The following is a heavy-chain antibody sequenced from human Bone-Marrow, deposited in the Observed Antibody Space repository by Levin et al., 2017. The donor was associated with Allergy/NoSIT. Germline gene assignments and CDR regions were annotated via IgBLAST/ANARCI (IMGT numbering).Heavy chain of an antibody. CDR3: AGKHQPPPGYHGVDG. D-gene: IGHD2-2*01. CDR1: GFPISNNY. V-gene: IGHV3-53*01. CDR2: IYSSGPT. J-gene: IGHJ6*02. Sequence: GGSLRLSCAASGFPISNNYINWVRQAPGKGLEWVSLIYSSGPTYYADSVKGRFTISRDNSKNTVDLQMNSLRADDTAVSFCAGKHQPPPGYHGVDGWGQGTTVTVSS.